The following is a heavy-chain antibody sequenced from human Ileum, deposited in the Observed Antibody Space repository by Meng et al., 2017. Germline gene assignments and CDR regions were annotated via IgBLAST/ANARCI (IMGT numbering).Heavy chain of an antibody. CDR2: IYVDGRT. D-gene: IGHD3-22*01. Sequence: VQLVESGGGLGQPGGSLRLSCAASGFTVSVNYMSWVRQAPGKGLEWVSCIYVDGRTYYADSVKGRFTIFRDSSKNTLYLQMNSLRAEDTAVYYCAKSVNFDAGGYYPWGQGTLVTVSS. CDR3: AKSVNFDAGGYYP. V-gene: IGHV3-66*01. CDR1: GFTVSVNY. J-gene: IGHJ5*02.